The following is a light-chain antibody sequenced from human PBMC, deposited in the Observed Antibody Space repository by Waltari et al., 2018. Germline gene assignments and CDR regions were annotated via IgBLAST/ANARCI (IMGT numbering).Light chain of an antibody. CDR1: NSNTGNYY. V-gene: IGLV1-51*01. Sequence: QSVLTQPPSVSAAPGQRGTIARSGSNSNTGNYYLSWYPQLPGTAPKPLIYDNDKRPSGIPDRFSGSKSGTSATLGITGLQTGDEADYYCVTWDTSLSALVLGGGTKLSVL. J-gene: IGLJ2*01. CDR2: DND. CDR3: VTWDTSLSALV.